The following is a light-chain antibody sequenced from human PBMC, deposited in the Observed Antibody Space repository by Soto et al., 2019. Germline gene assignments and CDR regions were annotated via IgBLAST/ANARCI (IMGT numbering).Light chain of an antibody. J-gene: IGKJ1*01. CDR2: ATS. Sequence: EIVLTQSPGTLSLSPGERATLSCRASESVSRNYIAWYQQKPGQAPRLLIFATSNTATGIPDRFGGSGSETEFTLTISGLEPEDSAVYYCQYCGTSQTFGQGTKVDIK. CDR3: QYCGTSQT. V-gene: IGKV3-20*01. CDR1: ESVSRNY.